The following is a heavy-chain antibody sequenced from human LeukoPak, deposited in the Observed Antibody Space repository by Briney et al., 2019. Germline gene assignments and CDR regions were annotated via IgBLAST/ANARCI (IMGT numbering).Heavy chain of an antibody. CDR2: IKGDGSQK. J-gene: IGHJ4*02. D-gene: IGHD4-11*01. CDR1: GFTFSGCW. V-gene: IGHV3-7*01. CDR3: VSRLVPGLS. Sequence: GGSLRLSCVASGFTFSGCWMSWVRQAPGKGLEWVANIKGDGSQKHYVVSVKSRFTVSRDNAKNSLYLQMNSLRAEDTAVYYCVSRLVPGLSWGQGTLVIVSS.